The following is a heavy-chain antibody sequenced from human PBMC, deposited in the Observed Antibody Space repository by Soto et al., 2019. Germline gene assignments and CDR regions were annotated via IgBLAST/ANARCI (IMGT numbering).Heavy chain of an antibody. CDR2: IYYSGST. V-gene: IGHV4-31*03. D-gene: IGHD1-26*01. J-gene: IGHJ6*02. Sequence: QVQLQESGPGLAKPSQTLSLTCTVSGGSISSGGYYWSWIRQHPGKGLEWIGYIYYSGSTYYNPSLKSRVTISVDTSKNQFSLKLSSVTAADTAVYYCAREKWGKTFYYYYGMDVWGQGTTVTVSS. CDR3: AREKWGKTFYYYYGMDV. CDR1: GGSISSGGYY.